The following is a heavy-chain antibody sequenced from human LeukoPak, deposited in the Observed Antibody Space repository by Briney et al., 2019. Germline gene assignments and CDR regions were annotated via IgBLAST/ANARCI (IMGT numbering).Heavy chain of an antibody. CDR1: GFTFSSYG. CDR3: ARDPNGDYIGTFDM. CDR2: IRYDGSNK. J-gene: IGHJ3*02. D-gene: IGHD4-17*01. Sequence: PGGSLRLSCAASGFTFSSYGMHWVRQAPGKGLEWVAFIRYDGSNKYYADSVKGRFTISRDNSKNTLHLQMNSLRAEDTAVYFCARDPNGDYIGTFDMWGRGTMVSVSS. V-gene: IGHV3-30*02.